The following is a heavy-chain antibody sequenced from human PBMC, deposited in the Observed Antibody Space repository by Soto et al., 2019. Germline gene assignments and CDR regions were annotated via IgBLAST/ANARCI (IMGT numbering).Heavy chain of an antibody. Sequence: QVQLQESGPGLVKPSETLSLTCTVSGVSVSTYYWSWIRQPPGKGLEWIAYIYYSGSTNYNPSLKRRVTMSVDTSKNQFSPKLTSVTAADTAVYYCARTYDGSGPNSGGYGFDIWGQGTMVTVSS. CDR3: ARTYDGSGPNSGGYGFDI. D-gene: IGHD3-22*01. V-gene: IGHV4-59*02. CDR1: GVSVSTYY. J-gene: IGHJ3*02. CDR2: IYYSGST.